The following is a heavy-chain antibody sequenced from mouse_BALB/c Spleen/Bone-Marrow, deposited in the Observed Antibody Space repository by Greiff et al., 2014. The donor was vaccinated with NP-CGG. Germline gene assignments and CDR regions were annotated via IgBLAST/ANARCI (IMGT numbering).Heavy chain of an antibody. CDR1: GFSLTNYG. CDR3: ARVTSSAVGAMDY. CDR2: IWAGGST. D-gene: IGHD3-2*02. Sequence: QVQLQQSGPGLVAPSQSLSITCTVSGFSLTNYGVHWVRQPPGKGLEWLGVIWAGGSTHYNSALMSRLSISKDNSKSQVFLKMISLQTDDTAMYYCARVTSSAVGAMDYWGQGTSVTVSS. J-gene: IGHJ4*01. V-gene: IGHV2-9*02.